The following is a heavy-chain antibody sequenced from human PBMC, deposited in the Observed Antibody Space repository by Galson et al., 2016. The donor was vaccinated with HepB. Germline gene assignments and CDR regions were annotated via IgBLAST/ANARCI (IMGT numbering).Heavy chain of an antibody. Sequence: SLRLSCAASGFSFSTNNMNWVRQAPGKGLEWVSYISSGSTIYYADSVKGRFTISRDNAKNSLYLQMNSLRAEDTALYYCARGAGSSSSWYAAGRAFDIWGQGTVVTVSS. J-gene: IGHJ3*02. D-gene: IGHD6-13*01. CDR1: GFSFSTNN. V-gene: IGHV3-48*01. CDR3: ARGAGSSSSWYAAGRAFDI. CDR2: ISSGSTI.